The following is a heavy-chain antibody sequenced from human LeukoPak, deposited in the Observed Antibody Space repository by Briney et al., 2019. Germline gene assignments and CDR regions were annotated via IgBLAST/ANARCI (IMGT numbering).Heavy chain of an antibody. CDR1: GFTVSSNY. V-gene: IGHV3-53*01. CDR2: IYSGGST. D-gene: IGHD3-10*01. Sequence: PGGSLRLSCAASGFTVSSNYMSWVRQAPGKGLEWVSVIYSGGSTYYADSVKGRFTISRDKSKNTLYLQMNSLRAEDTAVYYCARGGEGSGSYYRHYYMDVWGKGTTVTVSS. J-gene: IGHJ6*03. CDR3: ARGGEGSGSYYRHYYMDV.